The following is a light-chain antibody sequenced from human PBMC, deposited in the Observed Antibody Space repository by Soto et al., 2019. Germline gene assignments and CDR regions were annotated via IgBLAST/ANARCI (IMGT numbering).Light chain of an antibody. V-gene: IGLV1-44*01. CDR2: SNN. CDR1: SSNIGSNN. J-gene: IGLJ1*01. Sequence: QSVLTQPPSASGTPGQRVTISCSGSSSNIGSNNVNWYQQPPGAAPKLLIHSNNQRPSGVPDRFSGSKSGTSASLAISGLQSEDEADYYCAAWDDSLDGYVFGTGTKVTVL. CDR3: AAWDDSLDGYV.